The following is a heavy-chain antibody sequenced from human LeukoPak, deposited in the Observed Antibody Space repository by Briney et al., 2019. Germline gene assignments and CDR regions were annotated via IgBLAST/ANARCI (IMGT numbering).Heavy chain of an antibody. Sequence: GGSLRLSCAASGFTFSGSAMHWVRQASGKGLEWVGRIRSKANTYATAYAASVKGRSTVSRDDSKNTAYLQMNNLKAEDTAVYYCTTELHYYDSSGYYRDDYWGQGTLVTVSS. CDR3: TTELHYYDSSGYYRDDY. J-gene: IGHJ4*02. V-gene: IGHV3-73*01. CDR2: IRSKANTYAT. D-gene: IGHD3-22*01. CDR1: GFTFSGSA.